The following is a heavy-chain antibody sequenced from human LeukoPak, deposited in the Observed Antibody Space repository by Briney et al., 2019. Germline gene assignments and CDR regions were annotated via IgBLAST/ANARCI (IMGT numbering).Heavy chain of an antibody. V-gene: IGHV4-39*07. CDR1: GGSVSTSDYY. Sequence: SETLSLTCTVSGGSVSTSDYYWGWIRQSPVKGLEWIGDVKTNYNPSLRGRATISIDTSKNQFSLKLTYVTAADSAVYYCARVFDSWGQGTLVTVS. J-gene: IGHJ4*02. CDR3: ARVFDS. CDR2: VKT.